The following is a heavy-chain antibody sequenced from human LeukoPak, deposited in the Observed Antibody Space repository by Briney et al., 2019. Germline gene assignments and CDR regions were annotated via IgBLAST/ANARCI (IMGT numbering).Heavy chain of an antibody. CDR1: GGSISSYC. V-gene: IGHV4-59*08. J-gene: IGHJ6*02. CDR2: IYFSGST. Sequence: SETLSLTCTVSGGSISSYCWSWVRHPPGNGMGWNGYIYFSGSTNYNPCLKSRVTISVDTSKNQFSLKLSSVTAADTAVYYCARHAPIQLWFGALHYYSMDVWGQGTTVTVSS. D-gene: IGHD5-18*01. CDR3: ARHAPIQLWFGALHYYSMDV.